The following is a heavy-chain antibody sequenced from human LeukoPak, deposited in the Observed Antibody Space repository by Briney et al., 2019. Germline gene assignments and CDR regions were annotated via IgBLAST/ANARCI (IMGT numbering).Heavy chain of an antibody. CDR3: ARDMRTYDSSGYYNAPFDY. V-gene: IGHV4-34*01. CDR1: GGSFSGHY. CDR2: INHSGST. D-gene: IGHD3-22*01. J-gene: IGHJ4*02. Sequence: SETLSLTCAVYGGSFSGHYWSWIRQPPGKGLEWIGEINHSGSTNYNPSLKSRVTISVDTSKNQFSLKLSSVTAADTAVYYCARDMRTYDSSGYYNAPFDYWGQGTLVTVSS.